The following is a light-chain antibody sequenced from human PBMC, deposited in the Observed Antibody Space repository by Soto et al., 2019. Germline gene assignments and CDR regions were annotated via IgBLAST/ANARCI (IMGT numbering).Light chain of an antibody. V-gene: IGKV3-15*01. CDR1: QSVSSN. J-gene: IGKJ1*01. Sequence: EILMTQSPATLSVHSGQRHTLSCRSSQSVSSNLAWYQQKPGQAHRLIIYGAYNRATGIPDRFSGSGSGTEFTLTISRLKSEDFAVYYCQKSNNWPQVTFGKGKKVDIK. CDR2: GAY. CDR3: QKSNNWPQVT.